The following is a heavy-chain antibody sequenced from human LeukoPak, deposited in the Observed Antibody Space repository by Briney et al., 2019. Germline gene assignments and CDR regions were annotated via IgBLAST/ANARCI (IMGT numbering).Heavy chain of an antibody. CDR2: IIAIFGTA. CDR3: ARARWQQRYFDY. CDR1: GGTFSSYA. Sequence: ASVKVSCKASGGTFSSYAISWVGQAPGEGLEWMGGIIAIFGTANYAQKFQGRVTITTDESTSTAYMELSSLRSEDTAVYYCARARWQQRYFDYWGQGTLVTVSS. V-gene: IGHV1-69*05. J-gene: IGHJ4*02. D-gene: IGHD6-13*01.